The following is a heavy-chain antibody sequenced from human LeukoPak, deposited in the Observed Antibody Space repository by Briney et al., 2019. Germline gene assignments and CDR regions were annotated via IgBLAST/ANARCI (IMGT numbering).Heavy chain of an antibody. CDR1: GYTFTGYY. CDR3: ARGLDCSSTSCYWYYYYYGMDV. J-gene: IGHJ6*02. CDR2: MNPNSGNT. V-gene: IGHV1-8*02. Sequence: DSVKVSCKASGYTFTGYYLHWVRQATGQGLEWMGWMNPNSGNTGYAQKFQGRVTTTRNTSISTAYMELSSLRSEDTAVYYCARGLDCSSTSCYWYYYYYGMDVWGQGTTVTVSS. D-gene: IGHD2-2*01.